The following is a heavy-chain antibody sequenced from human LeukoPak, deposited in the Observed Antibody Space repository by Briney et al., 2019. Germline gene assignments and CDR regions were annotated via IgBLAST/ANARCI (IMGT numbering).Heavy chain of an antibody. CDR3: ARGLSYYYCSGSPRFDP. CDR2: INHSGST. CDR1: GGSFSGYY. Sequence: SETLSLTCAVYGGSFSGYYWSWIRQPPGKGLEWIGEINHSGSTNYNPSLKSRVTISVDTSKNQFSLKLSSVTAADTAVYYCARGLSYYYCSGSPRFDPWGQGTLVTVSS. J-gene: IGHJ5*02. V-gene: IGHV4-34*01. D-gene: IGHD3-10*01.